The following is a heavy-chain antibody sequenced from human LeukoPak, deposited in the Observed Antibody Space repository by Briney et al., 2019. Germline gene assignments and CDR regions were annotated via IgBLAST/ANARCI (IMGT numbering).Heavy chain of an antibody. CDR3: ARIAVDIVATGCAFDI. D-gene: IGHD5-12*01. J-gene: IGHJ3*02. V-gene: IGHV1-2*02. CDR1: GYTFTGYY. CDR2: INPNSGGT. Sequence: ASVKVSCKASGYTFTGYYMHWVRQAPGQGLEWMGWINPNSGGTNYAQKLQGRVTMTTDTSTSTAYMELRSLRSDDTAVYYCARIAVDIVATGCAFDIWGQGTMVTVSS.